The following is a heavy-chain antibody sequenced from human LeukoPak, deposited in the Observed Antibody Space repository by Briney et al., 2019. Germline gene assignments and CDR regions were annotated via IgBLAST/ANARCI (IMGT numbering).Heavy chain of an antibody. CDR2: IYYSGST. D-gene: IGHD3-10*01. CDR1: GGSISSSSYY. V-gene: IGHV4-39*07. J-gene: IGHJ4*02. CDR3: ARGRTEWFGELFGY. Sequence: SETLSLTCTVSGGSISSSSYYWGWIRQPPGKGLEWIGSIYYSGSTYYNPSLKSRVTISADTSKNQFSLKLSSVTAADTAVYYCARGRTEWFGELFGYWGQGTLVTVSS.